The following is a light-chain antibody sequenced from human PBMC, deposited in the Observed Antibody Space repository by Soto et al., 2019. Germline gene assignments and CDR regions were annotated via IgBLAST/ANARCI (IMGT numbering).Light chain of an antibody. CDR1: QGISSA. V-gene: IGKV1-13*02. CDR3: QQFNRYPQLLP. J-gene: IGKJ4*01. Sequence: AIQLTQSPSSLSASVGDRVTITCRASQGISSALAWYQQKPGKAPKLLIYDASSLESGVPSRFSGSGSGTDFTLTISSLQPEDFATYYCQQFNRYPQLLPFGGGTKLDIK. CDR2: DAS.